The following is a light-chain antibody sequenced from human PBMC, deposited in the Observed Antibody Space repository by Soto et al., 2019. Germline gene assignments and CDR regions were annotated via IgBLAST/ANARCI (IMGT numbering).Light chain of an antibody. J-gene: IGLJ3*02. CDR1: RSDVGGYKY. CDR2: EVS. CDR3: SSYAGSNNWV. V-gene: IGLV2-8*01. Sequence: QSALTQPPSASGSPGQSVTISCTGTRSDVGGYKYVSWYQQHPGKAPKLMIYEVSKRPSGVPDRFSGSKSGNTASLTGSGLQAEDEADYYCSSYAGSNNWVFGGGTKLTVL.